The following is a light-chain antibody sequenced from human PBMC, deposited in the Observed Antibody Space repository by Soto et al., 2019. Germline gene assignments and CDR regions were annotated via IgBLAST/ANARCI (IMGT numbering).Light chain of an antibody. J-gene: IGLJ1*01. V-gene: IGLV2-23*01. CDR3: GSHAGGRTYV. Sequence: QSALTQPASVSGSPGQSITISCIGTNSDVGGHTLVSWYQQHPGKAPRPLIYGGSERPSGVSDRFSGSKSGNTASLTISGLQAEDEADYYCGSHAGGRTYVFGTGTKVTVL. CDR2: GGS. CDR1: NSDVGGHTL.